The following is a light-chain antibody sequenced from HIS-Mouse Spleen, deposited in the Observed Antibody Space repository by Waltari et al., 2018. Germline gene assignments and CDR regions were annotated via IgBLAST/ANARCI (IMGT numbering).Light chain of an antibody. V-gene: IGLV5-45*02. Sequence: QAVLTQPSSLSASPGASASLTCTLRSGINVGTYRIYWYQQTPGSPPPYLLRYKSDSDKQHGSGVPSRFSGSKDASANAGILLISGLQSEDEADYYCMIWHSSAWVFGGGTKLTVL. J-gene: IGLJ3*02. CDR2: YKSDSDK. CDR3: MIWHSSAWV. CDR1: SGINVGTYR.